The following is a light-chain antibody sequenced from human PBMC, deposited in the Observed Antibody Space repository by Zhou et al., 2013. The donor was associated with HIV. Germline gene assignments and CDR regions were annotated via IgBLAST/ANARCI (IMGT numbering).Light chain of an antibody. Sequence: EIVLTQSPASLSLSLGKRATLSCTASQSLSVYLAWYQHKPGQAPRLLIYDASKRATGVPARFSGSGFGTDFTLTISSLEPEDFAVYYCQQRSNWPRTLTFGGGTRV. CDR3: QQRSNWPRTLT. CDR1: QSLSVY. V-gene: IGKV3-11*01. CDR2: DAS. J-gene: IGKJ4*01.